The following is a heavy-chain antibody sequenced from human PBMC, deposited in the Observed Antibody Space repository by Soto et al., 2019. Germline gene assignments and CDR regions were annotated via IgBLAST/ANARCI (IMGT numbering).Heavy chain of an antibody. D-gene: IGHD6-19*01. CDR1: GFNFSSYV. CDR3: ARDGQWLPRDGLRSSYYFDY. CDR2: IWYDGGNK. V-gene: IGHV3-33*01. Sequence: GGSLRLSCAASGFNFSSYVMHWVRQAPGKGLEWVAVIWYDGGNKYYADSVKGRFTISRDNSKNTLYLQMNSLRAEDTAVHYCARDGQWLPRDGLRSSYYFDYWGQGTLVTVSS. J-gene: IGHJ4*02.